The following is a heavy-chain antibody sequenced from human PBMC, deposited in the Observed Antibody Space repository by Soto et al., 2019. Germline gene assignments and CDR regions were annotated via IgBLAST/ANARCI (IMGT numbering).Heavy chain of an antibody. Sequence: PGGSLRLSCAVSGFTFSGYWMHWVHQAPGKGVVWVSRINSDGRTTNYADSVKGRFTISRDNAKDTLYLQMDSLRAEDTAVYYCASAKIGDYFQVYWGQGTLVTVSS. CDR1: GFTFSGYW. J-gene: IGHJ4*02. CDR3: ASAKIGDYFQVY. CDR2: INSDGRTT. D-gene: IGHD4-17*01. V-gene: IGHV3-74*01.